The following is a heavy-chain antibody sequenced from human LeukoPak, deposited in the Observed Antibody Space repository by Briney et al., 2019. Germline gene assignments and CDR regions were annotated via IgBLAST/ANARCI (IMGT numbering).Heavy chain of an antibody. CDR3: ARLTPPIDY. J-gene: IGHJ4*02. Sequence: GGSLRLSCAASGFTFSSYSMNWVRQAPGKGLEWVSRINSDGSSTSYADSVKGRFTISRDNAKNMLYLQMNSLRAEDTAVYFCARLTPPIDYWGQGTLVTVSS. CDR2: INSDGSST. CDR1: GFTFSSYS. V-gene: IGHV3-74*01.